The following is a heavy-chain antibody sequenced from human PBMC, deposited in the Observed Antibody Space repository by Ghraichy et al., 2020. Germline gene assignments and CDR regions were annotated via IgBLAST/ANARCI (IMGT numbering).Heavy chain of an antibody. CDR2: IKQDGSEK. J-gene: IGHJ6*02. D-gene: IGHD6-19*01. Sequence: GGSLRLSCVGSGFTFSNYWMNWVRQAPGKGLEWVANIKQDGSEKDYVDSVKGRLTISRDNAKNSLYLQMNSLRAEDTGVYYCARGFSSGWYTLGRFYYGMDVWGQGTTVIVSS. V-gene: IGHV3-7*03. CDR1: GFTFSNYW. CDR3: ARGFSSGWYTLGRFYYGMDV.